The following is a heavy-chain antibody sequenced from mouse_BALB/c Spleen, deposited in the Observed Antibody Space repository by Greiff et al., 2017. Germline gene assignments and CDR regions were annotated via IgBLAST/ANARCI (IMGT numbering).Heavy chain of an antibody. CDR2: IYPGSGST. V-gene: IGHV1S22*01. D-gene: IGHD2-10*02. CDR1: GYTFTSYW. Sequence: LQQPGSELVRPGASVKLSCKASGYTFTSYWMHWVKQRPGQGLEWIGNIYPGSGSTNYDEKFKSKATLTVDTSSSTAYMQLSSLTSEDSAVYYCTRDPYGNYAMDYWGQGTSGTVSS. J-gene: IGHJ4*01. CDR3: TRDPYGNYAMDY.